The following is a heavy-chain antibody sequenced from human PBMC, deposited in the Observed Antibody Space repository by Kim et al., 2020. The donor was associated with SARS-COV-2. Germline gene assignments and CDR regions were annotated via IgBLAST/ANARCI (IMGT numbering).Heavy chain of an antibody. CDR2: IKQDGSEK. V-gene: IGHV3-7*01. CDR3: ARGLYSSSWYEPPDYYGMDV. CDR1: GFTFSSYW. Sequence: GGSLRLSCAASGFTFSSYWMSWVRQAPGKGLEWVANIKQDGSEKYYVDSVKGRFTISRDNAKNSLYLQMNSLRAEDTAVYYCARGLYSSSWYEPPDYYGMDVWGQGTTVTVSS. D-gene: IGHD6-13*01. J-gene: IGHJ6*02.